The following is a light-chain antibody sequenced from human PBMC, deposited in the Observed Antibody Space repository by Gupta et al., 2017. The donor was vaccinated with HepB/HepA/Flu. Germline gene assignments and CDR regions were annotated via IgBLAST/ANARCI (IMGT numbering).Light chain of an antibody. CDR3: V. J-gene: IGKJ4*01. CDR1: QSLLHSNGYNY. Sequence: DIVMTQSPLSLPVTPGEPASISCRSSQSLLHSNGYNYLDWYLQKPGQSPQLLIYLGSNRASGVPDRFSGSGSGTDFTLKISRVEAEDVGFYYCVFGGGTKVEIK. CDR2: LGS. V-gene: IGKV2-28*01.